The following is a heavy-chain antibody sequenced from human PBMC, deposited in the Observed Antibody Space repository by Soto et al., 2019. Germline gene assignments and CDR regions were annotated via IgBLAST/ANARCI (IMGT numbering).Heavy chain of an antibody. Sequence: EVQLLESGGGLVQPGGSLRVSCEASGFTFSNYAMTWVRQAPGRGLEWVSTISDSGGSTRYADSVKGRFTISRDNSKNTLYLQMNSLRAEDTAVYYCANGWFGELTPYYYMDVWGKGTTVTVSS. V-gene: IGHV3-23*01. CDR1: GFTFSNYA. D-gene: IGHD3-10*01. CDR3: ANGWFGELTPYYYMDV. J-gene: IGHJ6*03. CDR2: ISDSGGST.